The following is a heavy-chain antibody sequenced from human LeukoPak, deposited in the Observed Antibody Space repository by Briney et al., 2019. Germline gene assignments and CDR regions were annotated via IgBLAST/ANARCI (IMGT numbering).Heavy chain of an antibody. CDR1: GFTFSSYG. J-gene: IGHJ5*02. Sequence: GRSLRLSCAASGFTFSSYGMHWVRQAPGKGLEWVAVIWYDGSNKYYADSVKGRFTISRDNSKNTLYLQMNILRAEDTAVYYCARGGHKLERHNWFDPWGQGTLVTVSS. D-gene: IGHD1-1*01. CDR3: ARGGHKLERHNWFDP. CDR2: IWYDGSNK. V-gene: IGHV3-33*01.